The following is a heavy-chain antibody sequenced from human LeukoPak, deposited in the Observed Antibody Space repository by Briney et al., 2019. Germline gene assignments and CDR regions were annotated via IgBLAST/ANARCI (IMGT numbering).Heavy chain of an antibody. V-gene: IGHV3-48*04. Sequence: GGSLRLSCAASGFTFSRYSINWVRQAPGRGLEWVSYISGSGSSIQYADSVKGRFTISRDNAKNSVYLQMNSLRAEDTAVYYCAREAVKEDFEYWGQGSLVTVSS. D-gene: IGHD4-23*01. CDR2: ISGSGSSI. CDR3: AREAVKEDFEY. CDR1: GFTFSRYS. J-gene: IGHJ4*02.